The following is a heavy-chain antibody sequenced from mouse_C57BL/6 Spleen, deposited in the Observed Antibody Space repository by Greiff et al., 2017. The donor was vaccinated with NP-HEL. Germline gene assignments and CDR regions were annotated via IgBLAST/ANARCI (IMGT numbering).Heavy chain of an antibody. V-gene: IGHV5-6*01. Sequence: EVQLVESGGDLVKPGGSLELSCAASGFTFSSYGMSWVRQTPDKRLEWVATISSGGSYTYYPDSVKGRFTISRDNAKNTLYLQSSSLKSEDTAMYYCARRSTYYFDYWGQGTTLTVSS. CDR1: GFTFSSYG. CDR3: ARRSTYYFDY. J-gene: IGHJ2*01. D-gene: IGHD5-1*01. CDR2: ISSGGSYT.